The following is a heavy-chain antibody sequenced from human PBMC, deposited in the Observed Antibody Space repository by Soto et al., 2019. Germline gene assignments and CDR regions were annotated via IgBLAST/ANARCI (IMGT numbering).Heavy chain of an antibody. CDR1: GYTFTNYY. D-gene: IGHD1-26*01. J-gene: IGHJ4*02. CDR3: ARGWEQLPVPIDY. CDR2: IHYSGATP. V-gene: IGHV1-46*01. Sequence: QVQLVQSGAEVKRPGASVKVSCKASGYTFTNYYMHWVRQAPGQGLEWMGVIHYSGATPTYAQKFQGRVTMARDTSTSTVYVELSSLTSEDTAVYYCARGWEQLPVPIDYWGQGTLVSVSS.